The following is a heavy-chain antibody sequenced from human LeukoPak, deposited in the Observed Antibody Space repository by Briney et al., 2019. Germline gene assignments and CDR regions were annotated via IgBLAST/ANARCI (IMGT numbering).Heavy chain of an antibody. J-gene: IGHJ4*02. D-gene: IGHD3-3*01. CDR3: ARHTLIGYYGVY. Sequence: SETLSLTCTVSGGSISSSYYWGWIRQPPGQGLEWIGSIYYSGSTYYNPSLKSRVTISVDTSKNQFSLKLSSVTAADTAVYYCARHTLIGYYGVYWGQGTLVTVSS. V-gene: IGHV4-39*01. CDR2: IYYSGST. CDR1: GGSISSSYY.